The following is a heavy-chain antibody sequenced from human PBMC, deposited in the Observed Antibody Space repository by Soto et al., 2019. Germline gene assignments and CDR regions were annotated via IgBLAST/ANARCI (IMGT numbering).Heavy chain of an antibody. Sequence: GGSLRLSCAASGFTVSSNYMSWVRQAPGKGLEWVSVIYSGGSTYYADSVKGRFTISRDNSKNTLYPQMNSLRAEDTAVYYCARERLKGPYDSSGYYDYWGQGTLVTVSS. V-gene: IGHV3-53*01. D-gene: IGHD3-22*01. CDR3: ARERLKGPYDSSGYYDY. CDR2: IYSGGST. CDR1: GFTVSSNY. J-gene: IGHJ4*02.